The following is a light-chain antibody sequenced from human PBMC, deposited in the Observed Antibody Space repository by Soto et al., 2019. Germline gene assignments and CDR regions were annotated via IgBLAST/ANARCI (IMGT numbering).Light chain of an antibody. CDR3: QQYDNLIT. CDR1: QSISRW. V-gene: IGKV1-33*01. CDR2: DAS. J-gene: IGKJ5*01. Sequence: DIQMTQSPSTLSASVGDRFTITCRASQSISRWLAWYQQKPGKAPKLLIYDASNLETGVPSRFSGSGSGTDFTFTISSLQPEDIATYYCQQYDNLITFGQGTRLEIK.